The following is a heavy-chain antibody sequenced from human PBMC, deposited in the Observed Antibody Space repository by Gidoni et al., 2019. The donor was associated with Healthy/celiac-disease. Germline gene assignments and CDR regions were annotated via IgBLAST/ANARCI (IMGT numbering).Heavy chain of an antibody. Sequence: VQLQESGPGLVKPSETLSLTCTVSGGAISSYYWSWIRQPPGKGLEWIGYIYYSGSTNYNPSLKSRVTISVDTSKNQFSLKLSSVTAADTAVYYCARDLQVGFQDAFDIWGQGTMVTVSS. V-gene: IGHV4-59*01. CDR3: ARDLQVGFQDAFDI. CDR1: GGAISSYY. J-gene: IGHJ3*02. CDR2: IYYSGST.